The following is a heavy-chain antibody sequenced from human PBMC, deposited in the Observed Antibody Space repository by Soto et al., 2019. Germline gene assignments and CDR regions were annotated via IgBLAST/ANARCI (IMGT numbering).Heavy chain of an antibody. CDR2: IIPIFGTA. Sequence: QVQLVQSGAEVKKPGSSVKVSCKASGGTFSSYAISWVRQAPGQGLEWMGGIIPIFGTANYAQKFKGRVTITADESTSTAYMELSSLRSEDTAVYYCARAVAAACKDYYYYGMDVWGQGTTVTVSS. D-gene: IGHD6-13*01. CDR1: GGTFSSYA. V-gene: IGHV1-69*01. J-gene: IGHJ6*02. CDR3: ARAVAAACKDYYYYGMDV.